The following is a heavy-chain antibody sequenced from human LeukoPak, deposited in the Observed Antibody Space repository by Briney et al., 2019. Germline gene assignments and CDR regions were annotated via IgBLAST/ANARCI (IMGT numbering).Heavy chain of an antibody. Sequence: GGSLRRSCAASGFSFSAYWMTWVRQAPGKGLEGVANIKQDGSERHYVDSVRGRFPISRDNARNSLHLQMNSLRAEDTAVYYCARDSTFKLDYWGQGTLVAVSS. CDR2: IKQDGSER. J-gene: IGHJ4*02. V-gene: IGHV3-7*01. CDR3: ARDSTFKLDY. CDR1: GFSFSAYW.